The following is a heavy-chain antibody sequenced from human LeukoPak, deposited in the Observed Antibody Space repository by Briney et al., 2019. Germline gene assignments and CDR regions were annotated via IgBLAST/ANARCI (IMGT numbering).Heavy chain of an antibody. V-gene: IGHV3-30-3*01. CDR1: GFTFSSYA. J-gene: IGHJ1*01. CDR2: ISYDGSNK. Sequence: GGSLRLSCAASGFTFSSYAMHWVRQAPGKGLEWVAVISYDGSNKYYADSVKGRFTISRDNSKNTLYLQMNSLRAEDTAVYYCARDAVVIAPGEYFQHWGQGTLVTVSS. D-gene: IGHD2-21*01. CDR3: ARDAVVIAPGEYFQH.